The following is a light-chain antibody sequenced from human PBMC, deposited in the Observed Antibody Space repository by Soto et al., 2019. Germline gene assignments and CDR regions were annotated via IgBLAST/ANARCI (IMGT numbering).Light chain of an antibody. CDR2: SAA. CDR3: QQIFSTPRT. J-gene: IGKJ1*01. CDR1: QSISNY. V-gene: IGKV1-39*01. Sequence: DIQMTQSPSSLSASVGDRVTITCRASQSISNYLNWYQQKPGKAPKLLIYSAASLQSGVPSRFSGSGSGTDFTLTISSLQPEDFATYYCQQIFSTPRTFGQGTKVEIK.